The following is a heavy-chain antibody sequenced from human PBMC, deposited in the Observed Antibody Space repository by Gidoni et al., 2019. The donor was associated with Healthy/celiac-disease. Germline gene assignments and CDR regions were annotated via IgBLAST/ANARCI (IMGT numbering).Heavy chain of an antibody. Sequence: EVQLVESGGGLVQPGGSLRLPCSASGFTFATYAMHWVRQAPGKGLEYVSAISTDGGGTYYADSVRGRLTISRDNSKNTLYLQMSSLRTEDTAVYYCVRYGSGSSYDYWGQGTLVTVSS. V-gene: IGHV3-64D*06. CDR2: ISTDGGGT. J-gene: IGHJ4*02. D-gene: IGHD3-10*01. CDR3: VRYGSGSSYDY. CDR1: GFTFATYA.